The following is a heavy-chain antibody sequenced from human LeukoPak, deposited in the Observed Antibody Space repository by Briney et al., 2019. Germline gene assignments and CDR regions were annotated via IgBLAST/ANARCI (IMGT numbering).Heavy chain of an antibody. Sequence: SETLSVTCVVPGGSILTTIWWTWVRQPPGKGLEWIGEVHLSGTSNYNPSLKSRVSMSIDKSKNQLSLKLTSVTAADTAMYYCARESGAFSPLGFWGQGTLVTVSS. V-gene: IGHV4-4*02. CDR3: ARESGAFSPLGF. CDR1: GGSILTTIW. J-gene: IGHJ4*02. D-gene: IGHD1-26*01. CDR2: VHLSGTS.